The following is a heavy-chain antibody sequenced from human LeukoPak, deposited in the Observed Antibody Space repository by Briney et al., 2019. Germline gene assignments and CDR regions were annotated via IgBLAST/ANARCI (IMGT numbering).Heavy chain of an antibody. Sequence: PGGSLRLSCAASGFTFSSYSMNWVRQAPGKGLEWVSYISSSSSTIYYADSVKGRFTISRDNAKNSLYLQMNSLRAEDTAVYYCARDKDSSGWYSGSFDYWGQGTLVTVSS. D-gene: IGHD6-19*01. CDR3: ARDKDSSGWYSGSFDY. V-gene: IGHV3-48*01. J-gene: IGHJ4*02. CDR1: GFTFSSYS. CDR2: ISSSSSTI.